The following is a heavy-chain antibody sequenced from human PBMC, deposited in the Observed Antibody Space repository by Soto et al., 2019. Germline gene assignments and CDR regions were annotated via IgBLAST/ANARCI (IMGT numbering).Heavy chain of an antibody. CDR1: GFTFSSYA. V-gene: IGHV3-30-3*01. CDR2: ISYDGSNK. D-gene: IGHD3-10*01. CDR3: ARDYGSGISIYWYFDL. Sequence: QVQLVESGGGVVQPGRSLRLSCAASGFTFSSYAMHWVRQAPGKGLEWVAVISYDGSNKYYADSVKGRFTISRDNSKNTLYLQMNSLSAEDTAVYYCARDYGSGISIYWYFDLWGRGTLVTVSS. J-gene: IGHJ2*01.